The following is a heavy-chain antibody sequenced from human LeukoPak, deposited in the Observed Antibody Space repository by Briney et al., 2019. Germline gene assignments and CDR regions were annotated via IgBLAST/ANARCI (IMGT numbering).Heavy chain of an antibody. CDR2: THYSGAT. CDR1: GGSISSYD. CDR3: ASGYCGGACQLGGVDM. J-gene: IGHJ3*02. V-gene: IGHV4-59*01. Sequence: SETLSLTCTVSGGSISSYDWSWLRQPPGKGLEYIVYTHYSGATNYNPSLKSRVTISLDTSGNQFSLKLSSVTAADTAVYYCASGYCGGACQLGGVDMWGQGTMVTVSS. D-gene: IGHD2-21*02.